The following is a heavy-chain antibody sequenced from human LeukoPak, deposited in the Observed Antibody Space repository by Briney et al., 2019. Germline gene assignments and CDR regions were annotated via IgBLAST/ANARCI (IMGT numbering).Heavy chain of an antibody. CDR3: ARSGRIGASDS. V-gene: IGHV4-59*01. D-gene: IGHD1-14*01. Sequence: PSETLSLTCTVSGGSISNYYWSWIRQSPRKGLEWIAYIFYNGNTNYNPSLKSRVTISVDTSKNQFSLRLSSVTAADTAVYYCARSGRIGASDSWGQGSLVTVSS. CDR2: IFYNGNT. J-gene: IGHJ4*02. CDR1: GGSISNYY.